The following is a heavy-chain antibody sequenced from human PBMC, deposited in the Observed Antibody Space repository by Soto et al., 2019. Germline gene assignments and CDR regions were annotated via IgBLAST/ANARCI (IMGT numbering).Heavy chain of an antibody. V-gene: IGHV3-66*04. CDR2: IYSGGIT. J-gene: IGHJ4*02. CDR1: VLIVSSNY. CDR3: AKPLYVGNSPYYFDY. Sequence: GGSLRLSCATSVLIVSSNYMRWVRQAPGKGLEGVAFIYSGGITDYADSVKGRFTISRDKSKNTLYLQMNSLRAEDTAVYYCAKPLYVGNSPYYFDYWGQGTLVSVSS. D-gene: IGHD3-16*01.